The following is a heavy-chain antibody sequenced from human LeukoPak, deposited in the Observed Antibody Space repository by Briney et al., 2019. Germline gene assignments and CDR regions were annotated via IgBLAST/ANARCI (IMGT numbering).Heavy chain of an antibody. CDR1: GYTFTSYD. CDR3: ARDPRNYYDSSGYPDDY. V-gene: IGHV1-8*01. CDR2: MNPNSGNT. D-gene: IGHD3-22*01. J-gene: IGHJ4*02. Sequence: ASVKVSCKASGYTFTSYDIIWVRQATGQGLEWMGWMNPNSGNTDYAQKFQGRVTMTRDTSTSTVYMELSSLRSEDTAVYYCARDPRNYYDSSGYPDDYWGQGTLVTVSS.